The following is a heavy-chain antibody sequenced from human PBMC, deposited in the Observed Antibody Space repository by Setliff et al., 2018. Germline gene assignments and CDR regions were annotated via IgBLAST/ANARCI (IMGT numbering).Heavy chain of an antibody. CDR2: IIPILGIA. D-gene: IGHD3-10*01. CDR1: GGTFSSYT. CDR3: ARDISLGKAAVWFGELKGWVDP. J-gene: IGHJ5*02. V-gene: IGHV1-69*04. Sequence: ASVKVSCKASGGTFSSYTISWVRQAPGQGLEWMGRIIPILGIANYAQKFQGRVTITADKSTSTAYMEPSSLRSEDTAVYYCARDISLGKAAVWFGELKGWVDPWGQGTLVTV.